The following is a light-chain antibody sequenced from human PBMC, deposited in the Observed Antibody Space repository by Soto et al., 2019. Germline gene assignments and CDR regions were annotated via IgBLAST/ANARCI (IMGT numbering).Light chain of an antibody. V-gene: IGKV3-11*01. CDR1: QSVSSY. Sequence: EIVFTQSPATLSLSPGERATLSCRSSQSVSSYLAWYQQKPGQAPRLLIYDASKRATGIPARFSGSGSETDFTLTISGLQSEDSAVYFCQQYNNWPFSFGQGTRLEI. CDR2: DAS. J-gene: IGKJ5*01. CDR3: QQYNNWPFS.